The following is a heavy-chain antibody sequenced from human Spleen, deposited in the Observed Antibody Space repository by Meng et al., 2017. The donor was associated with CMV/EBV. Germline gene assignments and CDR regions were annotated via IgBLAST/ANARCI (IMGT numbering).Heavy chain of an antibody. Sequence: SETLSLTCTVSGGSISSYYWGWIRQPPGKGLEWIGSIYHSGSTYYNPSLKSRVTISVDTSKNQFSLKLSSVTAADTAVYYCARDNARVVIIGFVDYWGQGTLVTVSS. CDR1: GGSISSYY. V-gene: IGHV4-38-2*02. D-gene: IGHD3-3*01. CDR3: ARDNARVVIIGFVDY. CDR2: IYHSGST. J-gene: IGHJ4*02.